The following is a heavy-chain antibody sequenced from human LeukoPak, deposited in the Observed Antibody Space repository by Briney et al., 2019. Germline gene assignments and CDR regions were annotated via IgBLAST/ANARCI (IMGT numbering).Heavy chain of an antibody. V-gene: IGHV3-30*18. J-gene: IGHJ6*02. CDR1: GFTYSSYG. CDR3: AKDMGGGSRTYYDFWSFYYYGMDV. D-gene: IGHD3-3*01. CDR2: ISYDGSNK. Sequence: PGRSLRLSCAASGFTYSSYGTHWVRQAPGKGLEWVAVISYDGSNKYYADSVKGRFTISRDNCKNTLYLQMDSLRAEDTAVYYCAKDMGGGSRTYYDFWSFYYYGMDVWGQGTTVTVSS.